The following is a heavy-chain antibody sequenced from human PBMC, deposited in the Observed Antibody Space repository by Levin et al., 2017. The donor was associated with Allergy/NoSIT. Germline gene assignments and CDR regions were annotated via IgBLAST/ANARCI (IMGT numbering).Heavy chain of an antibody. Sequence: GESLKISCAASGFTFSSYAMSWVRQAPGKGLEWVSALTDSGRTYYADSLKGRFTISRDNAKNSLYLQMDSLRAEDTALYYCVKDGYSGDYYSDWGHGTLVTVSS. CDR3: VKDGYSGDYYSD. V-gene: IGHV3-23*01. CDR1: GFTFSSYA. D-gene: IGHD1-26*01. J-gene: IGHJ4*01. CDR2: LTDSGRT.